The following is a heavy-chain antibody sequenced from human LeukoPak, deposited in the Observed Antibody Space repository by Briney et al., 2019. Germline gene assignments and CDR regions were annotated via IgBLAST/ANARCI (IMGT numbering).Heavy chain of an antibody. Sequence: SETLSLTCTVDGGSISSDYWSWIRPPPGKGLEWIGYIYYSGITNYNPSLKSRVTISVDTSKNQCSLKLSSVTAADTAVNYCARLHYDSSGYYNFAYWGQGTLVTVSS. CDR3: ARLHYDSSGYYNFAY. D-gene: IGHD3-22*01. CDR1: GGSISSDY. CDR2: IYYSGIT. V-gene: IGHV4-59*08. J-gene: IGHJ4*02.